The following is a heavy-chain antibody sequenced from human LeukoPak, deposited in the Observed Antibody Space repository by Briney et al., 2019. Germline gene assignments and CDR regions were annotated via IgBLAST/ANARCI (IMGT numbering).Heavy chain of an antibody. D-gene: IGHD6-6*01. Sequence: GGSLRLSCAASGFTFNSYAMHWVRQAPGKGLEWVAIIWYDGGNKYYADSVKGRFTISRDNSKNTLYLQMNSLRAEDTAVYYCASYRYGSSFAFDIWGQGTMVTVSS. CDR2: IWYDGGNK. J-gene: IGHJ3*02. V-gene: IGHV3-33*01. CDR1: GFTFNSYA. CDR3: ASYRYGSSFAFDI.